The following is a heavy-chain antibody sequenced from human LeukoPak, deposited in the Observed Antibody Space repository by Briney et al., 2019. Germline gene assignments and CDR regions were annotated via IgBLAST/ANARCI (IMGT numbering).Heavy chain of an antibody. CDR3: AKGGLERESFDY. Sequence: GGSLRLCCAASGFTFSSYAMSWVRQAPGKGLEWVSAISGSGGSTYYADSVKGRFTISRDNSKNTLYLQMNSLRAEDTAVYYCAKGGLERESFDYWGQGTLVTVSS. CDR1: GFTFSSYA. J-gene: IGHJ4*02. V-gene: IGHV3-23*01. CDR2: ISGSGGST. D-gene: IGHD6-19*01.